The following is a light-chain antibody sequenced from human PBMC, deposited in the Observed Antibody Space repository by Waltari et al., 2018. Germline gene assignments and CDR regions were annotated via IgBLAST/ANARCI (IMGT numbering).Light chain of an antibody. J-gene: IGLJ2*01. V-gene: IGLV3-1*01. CDR2: QGR. Sequence: SYELTQPPSVSVSPGQTASITCSGDTLGATYACWYQQKPGQSPVVVIYQGRKRPSGIPERFSGSKSGNTATLTISGTQAMDEADYYCQAWDSSTGVFGGGTKLTVL. CDR1: TLGATY. CDR3: QAWDSSTGV.